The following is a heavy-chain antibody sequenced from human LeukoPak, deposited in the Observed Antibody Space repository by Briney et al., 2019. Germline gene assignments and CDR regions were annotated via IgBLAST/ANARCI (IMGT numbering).Heavy chain of an antibody. CDR3: ARLVAGIAAAGTRYFDY. J-gene: IGHJ4*02. D-gene: IGHD6-13*01. V-gene: IGHV1-69*04. CDR1: GGSFSNYA. CDR2: IIPILGIA. Sequence: GASVKVSCKASGGSFSNYAISWVRQAPGQGLEWMGRIIPILGIANYAEKFQGRVTITADKSTSTAYMELSSLRSEDTAVYYCARLVAGIAAAGTRYFDYWGQGTLVTVSS.